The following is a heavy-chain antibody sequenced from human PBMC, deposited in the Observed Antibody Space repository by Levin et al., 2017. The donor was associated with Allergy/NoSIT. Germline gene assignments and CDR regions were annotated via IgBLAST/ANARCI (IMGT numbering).Heavy chain of an antibody. J-gene: IGHJ4*02. CDR3: ARGGRWTPIIAVLTYHFDF. D-gene: IGHD3-16*01. CDR1: DDSLTSTSYY. V-gene: IGHV4-39*07. Sequence: SQTLSLTCTVSDDSLTSTSYYWGWIRQPPGKGLEWIGTIYYSGTTYFNPSLKSRGAISVDSSKNHFSLRLRSVTAADTAVYYCARGGRWTPIIAVLTYHFDFWGQGALLTVSS. CDR2: IYYSGTT.